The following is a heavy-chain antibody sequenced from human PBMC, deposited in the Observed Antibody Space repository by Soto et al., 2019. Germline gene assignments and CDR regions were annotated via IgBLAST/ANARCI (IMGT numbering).Heavy chain of an antibody. Sequence: QVQLVESGGGVVQPGRSLRLSCAASGFTVSSYGMHWVRQAPGKGLEWVAVIWYDGSNKYYADSVKGRFTISRDNSKNTLYLQMNSLRAEDTAVYYCAREGEDYYYYGMDVWGQGTTVTVSS. V-gene: IGHV3-33*01. CDR1: GFTVSSYG. CDR2: IWYDGSNK. J-gene: IGHJ6*02. CDR3: AREGEDYYYYGMDV.